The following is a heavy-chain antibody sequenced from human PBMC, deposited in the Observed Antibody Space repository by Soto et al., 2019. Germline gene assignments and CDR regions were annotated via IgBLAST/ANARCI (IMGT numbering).Heavy chain of an antibody. J-gene: IGHJ6*02. Sequence: GSLRLYCAASVFTFSSYGMHWVRQAPGKGLEWVAVISYDGINKYYADSVKGRFTISRDNSKNTLYLQMNSLRAEDTAVYYCAKDRGRRAGYYYGMDVWGQGTTVTVSS. V-gene: IGHV3-30*18. CDR3: AKDRGRRAGYYYGMDV. CDR1: VFTFSSYG. CDR2: ISYDGINK.